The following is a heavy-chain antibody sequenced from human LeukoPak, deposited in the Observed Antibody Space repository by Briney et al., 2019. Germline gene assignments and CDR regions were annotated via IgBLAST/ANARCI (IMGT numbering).Heavy chain of an antibody. Sequence: GASVKVSCKPSGYTFTNYGISWVRQAPGQGLEWMGWISAYNASTNYAQKFQGRLTMTTDTSTSTAYMELRSLRSDDTAVYYCARAGAITMVRGVIMEYYGMDVWGQGTTVTVSS. CDR2: ISAYNAST. D-gene: IGHD3-10*01. V-gene: IGHV1-18*01. CDR1: GYTFTNYG. J-gene: IGHJ6*02. CDR3: ARAGAITMVRGVIMEYYGMDV.